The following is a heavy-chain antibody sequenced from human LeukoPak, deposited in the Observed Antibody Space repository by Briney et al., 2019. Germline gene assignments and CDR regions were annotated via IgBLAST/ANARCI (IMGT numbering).Heavy chain of an antibody. CDR1: GYTFTSYA. D-gene: IGHD5-24*01. CDR3: ARAWLGLTGDGYTADNWFDP. Sequence: ASVNVSCKASGYTFTSYAMHWVRQAPGQRLEWMGWISAYNGNTNYAQKLQGRVTMTTDTSTSTAYMELRSLRSDDTAVYYCARAWLGLTGDGYTADNWFDPWGQGTLVTVSS. V-gene: IGHV1-18*01. CDR2: ISAYNGNT. J-gene: IGHJ5*02.